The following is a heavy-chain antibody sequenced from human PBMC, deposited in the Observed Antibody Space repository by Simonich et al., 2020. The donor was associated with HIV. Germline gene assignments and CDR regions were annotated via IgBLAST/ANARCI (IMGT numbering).Heavy chain of an antibody. Sequence: EVQLVESGGGLVQPGRSLRLSCAASGFTFDDYAMHWVRRAPGTGLEWVSGISGNSGSIGYADSWKGRFTISRDNAKNSLYLQMNSLRAEDTALYYCAKDKGAYYGSGSPVYWGQGTLVTVSS. V-gene: IGHV3-9*01. CDR3: AKDKGAYYGSGSPVY. CDR2: ISGNSGSI. J-gene: IGHJ4*02. D-gene: IGHD3-10*01. CDR1: GFTFDDYA.